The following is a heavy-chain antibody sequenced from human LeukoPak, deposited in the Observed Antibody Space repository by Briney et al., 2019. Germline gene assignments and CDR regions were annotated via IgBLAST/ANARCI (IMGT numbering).Heavy chain of an antibody. CDR3: ARHGYYDSSGEAFDI. V-gene: IGHV4-34*01. CDR1: GGSFSGYY. D-gene: IGHD3-22*01. CDR2: IYHSGST. J-gene: IGHJ3*02. Sequence: PSETLSLTCAVYGGSFSGYYWSWIRQPPGKGLEWIGSIYHSGSTYYNPSLKSRVTISVDTSKNQFSLKLSSVTAADTAVYYCARHGYYDSSGEAFDIWGQGTMVTVSS.